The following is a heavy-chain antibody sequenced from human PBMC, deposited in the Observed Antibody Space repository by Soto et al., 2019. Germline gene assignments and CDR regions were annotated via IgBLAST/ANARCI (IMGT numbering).Heavy chain of an antibody. V-gene: IGHV3-66*01. CDR3: ARDQGYSHY. J-gene: IGHJ4*02. CDR2: IYSGGST. D-gene: IGHD5-18*01. CDR1: GFTVISNY. Sequence: GGSLRHSCAASGFTVISNYMSWVRQAPGKGLEWVSVIYSGGSTYYADSVKGRFTISRDNSKNTLYLQMNSLRAEDTAVYYCARDQGYSHYWGQGTLVTVSS.